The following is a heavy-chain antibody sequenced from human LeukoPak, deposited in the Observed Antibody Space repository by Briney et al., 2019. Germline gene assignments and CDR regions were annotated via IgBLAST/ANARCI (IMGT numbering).Heavy chain of an antibody. J-gene: IGHJ4*02. CDR3: ARGAPGGNDYGDY. CDR2: IYYSGST. V-gene: IGHV4-59*01. CDR1: GASISSYY. Sequence: PSGTLSLTCTVSGASISSYYWSWIRQPPGKGLEWIGYIYYSGSTNYNPSLKSRVTISVDTSKNQVSLKLSSVTAADTAVYYCARGAPGGNDYGDYWGQGTLVTVSS.